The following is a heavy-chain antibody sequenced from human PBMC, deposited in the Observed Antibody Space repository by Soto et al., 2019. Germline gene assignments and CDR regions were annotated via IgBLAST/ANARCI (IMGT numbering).Heavy chain of an antibody. V-gene: IGHV3-23*01. D-gene: IGHD3-16*01. CDR2: ISGSAGST. Sequence: GGSLRLSCAASGFTFSSYAMSWVRQAPGKGLEWVSAISGSAGSTYYADSVKGRFTISRDNSKNTLYLQMNSLRAEDTAVFYCTKDLWPYLPAGGEFDSWGQGTLVT. CDR3: TKDLWPYLPAGGEFDS. J-gene: IGHJ4*02. CDR1: GFTFSSYA.